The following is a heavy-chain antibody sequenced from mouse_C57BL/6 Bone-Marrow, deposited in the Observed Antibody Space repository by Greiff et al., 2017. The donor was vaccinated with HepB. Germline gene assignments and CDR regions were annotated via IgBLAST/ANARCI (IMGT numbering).Heavy chain of an antibody. D-gene: IGHD1-1*02. CDR3: ARHRRLCSLGFDV. CDR1: GFTFSSYG. J-gene: IGHJ1*03. Sequence: VQLKESGGDLVKPGGSLKLSCAASGFTFSSYGMSWVRQTPDKRLEWVATISSGGSYTYYPDSVKGRFTISRDNAKNTLYLQMSSLKSEDTAMYYCARHRRLCSLGFDVWGTGTTVTVSS. V-gene: IGHV5-6*01. CDR2: ISSGGSYT.